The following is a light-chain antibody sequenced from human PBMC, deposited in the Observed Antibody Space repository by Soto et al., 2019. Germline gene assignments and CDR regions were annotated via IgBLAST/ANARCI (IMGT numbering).Light chain of an antibody. CDR3: SSYTSSGTLV. J-gene: IGLJ1*01. CDR1: SSDVGGYKH. Sequence: QSALTQPASVSGSPGQSITICCTGTSSDVGGYKHVSWYQQHPGKAPKLMIFEVSNRPSGVSNRFSGSKSGNTASLTISGLQAEDEADYYCSSYTSSGTLVFGTGTKVTVL. V-gene: IGLV2-14*01. CDR2: EVS.